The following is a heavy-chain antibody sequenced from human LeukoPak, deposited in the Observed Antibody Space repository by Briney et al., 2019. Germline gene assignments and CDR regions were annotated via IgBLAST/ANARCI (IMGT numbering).Heavy chain of an antibody. CDR3: AKKSALNHKIDY. Sequence: SETLSLTCTVSGGSISSYYWSWIRQPPGKGLEWIGYIYYSGSTNYNPSLKGRVTISVDTSKNQFSLKLSSVTAADTAVYYCAKKSALNHKIDYWGQGTLVTVSS. V-gene: IGHV4-59*08. CDR1: GGSISSYY. CDR2: IYYSGST. J-gene: IGHJ4*02.